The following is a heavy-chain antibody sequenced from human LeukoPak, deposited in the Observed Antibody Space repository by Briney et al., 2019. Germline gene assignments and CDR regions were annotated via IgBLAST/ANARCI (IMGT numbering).Heavy chain of an antibody. D-gene: IGHD5-12*01. CDR1: GFTFSSYW. Sequence: GGSLRLSCAASGFTFSSYWMHWVRQAPGKGLVWVSRINSYGSSTSYADSVKGRFIISRDNAKNSLYLQMNSLRAEDTAVYYCARVQKSRKSVASAVDCWGQGTVVIVSS. V-gene: IGHV3-74*01. CDR3: ARVQKSRKSVASAVDC. CDR2: INSYGSST. J-gene: IGHJ4*02.